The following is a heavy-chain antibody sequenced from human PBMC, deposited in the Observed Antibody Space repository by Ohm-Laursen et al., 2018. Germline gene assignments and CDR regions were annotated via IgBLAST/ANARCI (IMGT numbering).Heavy chain of an antibody. CDR1: GGSISSYYW. V-gene: IGHV2-26*01. CDR3: ARIGRDSYGHSPPGY. CDR2: IFSNDEK. Sequence: TLSLTCTVSGGSISSYYWSWIRQPPGKALEWLAHIFSNDEKSYSTSLKSRLTISKDTSKSQVVLTMTNMDPVDTATYYCARIGRDSYGHSPPGYWGQGTLVTVSS. J-gene: IGHJ4*02. D-gene: IGHD5-18*01.